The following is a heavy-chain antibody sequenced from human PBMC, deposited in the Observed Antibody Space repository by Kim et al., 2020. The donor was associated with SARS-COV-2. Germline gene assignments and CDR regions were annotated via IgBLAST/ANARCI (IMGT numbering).Heavy chain of an antibody. Sequence: KLQGRVTITITTSANTAYMELSSLRSEDTAVYYCARVGLNYYDTSGYMDSWGQGTLVTVSS. CDR3: ARVGLNYYDTSGYMDS. V-gene: IGHV1-3*01. D-gene: IGHD3-22*01. J-gene: IGHJ4*02.